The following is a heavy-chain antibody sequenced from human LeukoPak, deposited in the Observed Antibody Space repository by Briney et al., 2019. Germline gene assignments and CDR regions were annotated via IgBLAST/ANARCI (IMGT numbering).Heavy chain of an antibody. CDR2: IKTDGSST. D-gene: IGHD5/OR15-5a*01. Sequence: PGGSLRLSCAASGFTFSSYWMHWVRHAPGKGLVWVSRIKTDGSSTDYADSVKGRFTISRENAKNKMYLKINSLRAEDTAVYYCARGVSGTGPDIWGLGTMVTVSS. J-gene: IGHJ3*02. CDR1: GFTFSSYW. V-gene: IGHV3-74*01. CDR3: ARGVSGTGPDI.